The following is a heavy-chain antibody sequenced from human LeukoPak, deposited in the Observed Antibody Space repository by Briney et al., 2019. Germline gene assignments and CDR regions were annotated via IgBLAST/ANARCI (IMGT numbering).Heavy chain of an antibody. CDR3: ARAYGGLIDY. CDR2: ISFDGRDK. J-gene: IGHJ4*02. V-gene: IGHV3-30*04. CDR1: GFTLNSYI. Sequence: PGGSLRLSCEASGFTLNSYITHWVRQAPGKGLEWVALISFDGRDKQYADSVKGRFTISKDNSKNTLYLQMNSLSGDDTSMYFCARAYGGLIDYWGQGTLVTVSS. D-gene: IGHD3-16*01.